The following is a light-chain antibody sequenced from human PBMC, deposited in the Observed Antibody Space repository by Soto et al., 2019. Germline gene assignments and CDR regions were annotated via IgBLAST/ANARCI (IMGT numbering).Light chain of an antibody. CDR2: DVG. V-gene: IGLV2-14*04. Sequence: DVGGYNYVSWYQQHPGKAPKLMIYDVGNRPSGVSNRFSGSKSGNTDSLTLSGLQAEDEADYYCSSYTRSSTYVFGTGTRSPS. CDR1: DVGGYNY. J-gene: IGLJ1*01. CDR3: SSYTRSSTYV.